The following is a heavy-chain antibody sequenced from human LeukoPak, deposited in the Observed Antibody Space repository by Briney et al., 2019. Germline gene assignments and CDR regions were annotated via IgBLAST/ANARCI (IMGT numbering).Heavy chain of an antibody. Sequence: PGRSLRLSCAASGFTFSSYEMNWVRQAPGKGLEWVSYISSSGSTIYYADSVKGRFTISRDNAKNSLYLQMNSLRAEDTAVYYCARTGNGGGYYYDSSAYDYWGQGTLVTVSS. D-gene: IGHD3-22*01. CDR2: ISSSGSTI. V-gene: IGHV3-48*03. CDR3: ARTGNGGGYYYDSSAYDY. J-gene: IGHJ4*02. CDR1: GFTFSSYE.